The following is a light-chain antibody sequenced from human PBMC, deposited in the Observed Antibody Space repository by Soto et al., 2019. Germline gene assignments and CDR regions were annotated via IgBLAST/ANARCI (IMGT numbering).Light chain of an antibody. V-gene: IGKV3-11*01. CDR3: QHRIIWPVS. CDR1: QSVNYY. CDR2: DAS. J-gene: IGKJ5*01. Sequence: EIVLTQSPATLSLSPGERATLSCRASQSVNYYLAWYQQKPGLPPRLLIYDASSRATGIPARFSGSGPGTDFSLTISSLEPEDFAVYYCQHRIIWPVSFGQGTRLEIK.